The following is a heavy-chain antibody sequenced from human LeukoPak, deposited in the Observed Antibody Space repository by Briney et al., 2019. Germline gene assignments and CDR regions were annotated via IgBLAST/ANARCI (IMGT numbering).Heavy chain of an antibody. CDR1: GGSFSGYY. CDR3: ARGVPAAIFRYNWFDP. V-gene: IGHV4-34*01. Sequence: PSETLSLTCAVYGGSFSGYYWSWIRQPPGKGLEWIGEINHSGSTNYNPSLKSRVTISVDTSKNQFSLKQSSVTAADTAVYYCARGVPAAIFRYNWFDPWGQGTLVTVSS. J-gene: IGHJ5*02. CDR2: INHSGST. D-gene: IGHD2-2*01.